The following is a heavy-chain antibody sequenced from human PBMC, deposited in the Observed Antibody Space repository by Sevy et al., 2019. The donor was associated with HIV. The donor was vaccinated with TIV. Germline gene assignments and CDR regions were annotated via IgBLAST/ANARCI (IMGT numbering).Heavy chain of an antibody. CDR1: GFIFSRYW. J-gene: IGHJ4*02. CDR3: AKEQGACFDS. V-gene: IGHV3-7*01. CDR2: MKQDGGEK. D-gene: IGHD3-16*01. Sequence: GGSLRLSYAASGFIFSRYWMSWVRQAPGKGLVWVASMKQDGGEKFYVDSVKGRFTVSRDNAKNSLYLQMNSLRAEDTAVYYCAKEQGACFDSWGQRTLVTVSS.